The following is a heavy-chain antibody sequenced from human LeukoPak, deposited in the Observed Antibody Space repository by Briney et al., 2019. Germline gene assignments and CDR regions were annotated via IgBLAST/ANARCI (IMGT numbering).Heavy chain of an antibody. CDR1: GGSFSGYY. V-gene: IGHV4-34*01. J-gene: IGHJ4*02. CDR2: INHSGST. Sequence: PSETLSLTCAVYGGSFSGYYWSWIRQPPGKGLEWIGEINHSGSTNYNPSLKSRVTISVDTSKNQFSLKLSSVTAADTAVYYCARRLLVPQLLGNYFDYWGQGTLVTVSS. D-gene: IGHD2-2*01. CDR3: ARRLLVPQLLGNYFDY.